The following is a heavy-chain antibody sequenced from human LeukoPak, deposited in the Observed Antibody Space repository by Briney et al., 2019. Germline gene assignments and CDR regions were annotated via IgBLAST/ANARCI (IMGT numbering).Heavy chain of an antibody. D-gene: IGHD6-13*01. CDR2: ISYIGNNK. J-gene: IGHJ4*02. V-gene: IGHV3-30-3*01. Sequence: GGSLRLSCAAPGFTFNNYAIHWVRQAPGKGLGWVAVISYIGNNKYYADSVKGRFTISGDNSKNTLYLQMNSLRAEDTAVYYCARDLSIAAADYYFDYWGQGTLVTVSS. CDR3: ARDLSIAAADYYFDY. CDR1: GFTFNNYA.